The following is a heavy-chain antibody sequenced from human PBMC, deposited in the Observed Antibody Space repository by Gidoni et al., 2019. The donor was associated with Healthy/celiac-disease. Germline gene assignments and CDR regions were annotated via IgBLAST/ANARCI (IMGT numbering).Heavy chain of an antibody. CDR1: DSPFRSYW. CDR3: ARDMGYNWNDRGVY. CDR2: IKQDGSEK. V-gene: IGHV3-7*03. D-gene: IGHD1-1*01. J-gene: IGHJ4*02. Sequence: EVQLWGLGVGWSRLGGSLGPPLQAPDSPFRSYWMSWVRQAPGKGLEWVANIKQDGSEKYYVDSVKGRFTISRDNVKNSLYLQMNSLRAEDTAVYYCARDMGYNWNDRGVYWGQGTLVTVSS.